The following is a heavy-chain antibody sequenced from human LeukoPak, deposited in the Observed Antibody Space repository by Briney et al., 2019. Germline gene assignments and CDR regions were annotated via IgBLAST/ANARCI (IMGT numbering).Heavy chain of an antibody. J-gene: IGHJ4*02. D-gene: IGHD3-10*02. V-gene: IGHV4-59*01. CDR2: IYYSGSA. Sequence: PSETLSLTCTVSGDSISSNYWNWIRQPPGKGLEWIGSIYYSGSANYNPSLKSRVTISVDTSKNQFSLKQSSMTAADTAVYHCARGANDHGGMFFGLWGQGTLVAVSS. CDR1: GDSISSNY. CDR3: ARGANDHGGMFFGL.